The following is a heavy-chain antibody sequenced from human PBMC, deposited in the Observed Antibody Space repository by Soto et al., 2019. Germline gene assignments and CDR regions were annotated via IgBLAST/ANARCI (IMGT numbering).Heavy chain of an antibody. CDR2: IIPIFDTA. D-gene: IGHD3-22*01. CDR3: ARNMIVVVTTGMDV. CDR1: GGTFSSYA. Sequence: SVKVSCKASGGTFSSYAISWVRQAPGQGLEWMGGIIPIFDTASYAQKFQGRVTITADESTSTAYMELSSLRSEDTAVYYCARNMIVVVTTGMDVWGQGTTVTVSS. V-gene: IGHV1-69*13. J-gene: IGHJ6*02.